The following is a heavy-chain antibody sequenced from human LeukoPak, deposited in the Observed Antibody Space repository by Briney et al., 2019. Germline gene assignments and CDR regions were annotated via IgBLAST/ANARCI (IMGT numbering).Heavy chain of an antibody. CDR1: GFTFDDYT. J-gene: IGHJ3*01. CDR3: TSDLDKSDGL. D-gene: IGHD2-8*01. CDR2: VSWNGDTI. V-gene: IGHV3-43*01. Sequence: GGSLRLSCVASGFTFDDYTMHWVRQVPDKGLEWVSLVSWNGDTIYYADSVKGRFTISRDNAKSSLYLQMNSLRAEDTAVYYCTSDLDKSDGLWGQGTKVTVSS.